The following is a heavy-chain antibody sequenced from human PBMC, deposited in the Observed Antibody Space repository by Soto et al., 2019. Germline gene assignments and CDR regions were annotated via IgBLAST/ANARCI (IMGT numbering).Heavy chain of an antibody. CDR2: ISAYNGNT. CDR3: ARSGDRDVWYSSSAGFDP. V-gene: IGHV1-18*04. CDR1: GYTFTSYG. Sequence: ASVKVSCKASGYTFTSYGISWVRQAPGQGLEWMGWISAYNGNTNYAQKLQGRVTMTTDTSTSTAYMELRSLRSDDTAVYYCARSGDRDVWYSSSAGFDPWGQGTLVTVSS. J-gene: IGHJ5*02. D-gene: IGHD6-6*01.